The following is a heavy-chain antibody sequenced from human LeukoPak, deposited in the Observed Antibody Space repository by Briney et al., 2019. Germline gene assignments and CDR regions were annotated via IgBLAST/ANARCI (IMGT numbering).Heavy chain of an antibody. V-gene: IGHV4-30-4*01. J-gene: IGHJ5*02. Sequence: SETLSLTCTVSGGSISSGDYYWSWIRQPPGKGLGWIGYIYYSGSTYYNPSLKSRVTISVDTSKNQFSLKLSSVTAADTAVYYCASGVPNWFDPWGQGTLVTVSS. CDR3: ASGVPNWFDP. D-gene: IGHD3-10*01. CDR2: IYYSGST. CDR1: GGSISSGDYY.